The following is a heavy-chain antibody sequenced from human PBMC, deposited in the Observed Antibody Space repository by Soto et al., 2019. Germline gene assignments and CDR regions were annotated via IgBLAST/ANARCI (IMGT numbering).Heavy chain of an antibody. J-gene: IGHJ4*02. Sequence: QVQLVQSGAEVKKPGASVKVSCKASGYTFTSNDINWVRQATGQGLEWMGWMNPNSGNTGYAQKCHGRVTMTRNTSISTAYMELSSLRSEDTAVYYWARAMRGKSGSSWYNYWGQGTLVTVSS. D-gene: IGHD6-13*01. V-gene: IGHV1-8*01. CDR2: MNPNSGNT. CDR1: GYTFTSND. CDR3: ARAMRGKSGSSWYNY.